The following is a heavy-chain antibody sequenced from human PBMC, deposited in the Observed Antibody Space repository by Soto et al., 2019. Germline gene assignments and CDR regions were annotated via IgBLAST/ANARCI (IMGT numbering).Heavy chain of an antibody. CDR1: GGSISSGDYY. CDR3: ARNRVTQSDY. V-gene: IGHV4-30-4*01. Sequence: QVQLQESGPGLVKPSQTLSLTCTVSGGSISSGDYYWSWIRQPPGKGLEWIGYIYYSGSTYYNPSPKRRVTISVDTAKHQLSPKLSSVTAADTAVYYCARNRVTQSDYWGQGTLVTVSS. D-gene: IGHD2-21*02. CDR2: IYYSGST. J-gene: IGHJ4*02.